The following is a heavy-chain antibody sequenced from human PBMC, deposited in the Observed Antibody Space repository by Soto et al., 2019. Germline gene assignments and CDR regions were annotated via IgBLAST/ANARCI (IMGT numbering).Heavy chain of an antibody. D-gene: IGHD3-22*01. V-gene: IGHV4-59*06. J-gene: IGHJ5*02. CDR1: GGSISSYY. CDR2: IYYSGGT. Sequence: PSETLSLTSTVSGGSISSYYWSWIRQHPGKGLEWIGYIYYSGGTYYNPSLKSRVTISVDTSKNQFSLELSSVTAADTAVYYCASIYDSSGYYYGNNWFDPWGQGTLVTVSS. CDR3: ASIYDSSGYYYGNNWFDP.